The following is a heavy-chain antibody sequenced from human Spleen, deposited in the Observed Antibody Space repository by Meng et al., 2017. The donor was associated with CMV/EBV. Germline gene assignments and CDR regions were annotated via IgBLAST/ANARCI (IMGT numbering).Heavy chain of an antibody. CDR2: ITPMFDIR. D-gene: IGHD1-1*01. V-gene: IGHV1-69*10. J-gene: IGHJ4*02. CDR3: ARVSYTGRYYFDY. CDR1: GGTFSSYA. Sequence: SVKVSCKASGGTFSSYAINWVRQAPGQGLEWVGEITPMFDIRKYAQKLQGRVTTSADKSTRTAYMELSSLRSEDTAGYYCARVSYTGRYYFDYWGQGTLVTVSS.